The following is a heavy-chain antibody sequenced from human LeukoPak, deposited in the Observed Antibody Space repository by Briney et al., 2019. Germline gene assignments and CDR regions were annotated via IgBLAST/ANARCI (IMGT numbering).Heavy chain of an antibody. D-gene: IGHD3-9*01. CDR1: GGSISSSNW. J-gene: IGHJ3*02. V-gene: IGHV4-4*02. CDR2: IYYSGST. CDR3: ARMYDLLSNYDAFDI. Sequence: IPSGTLSLTCAVSGGSISSSNWWSWVRQPPGKGLESIGYIYYSGSTTYNPSLKSRVTISVDASKNQFSLKLSSVTAADTAVYYCARMYDLLSNYDAFDIWGQGIMVTVSS.